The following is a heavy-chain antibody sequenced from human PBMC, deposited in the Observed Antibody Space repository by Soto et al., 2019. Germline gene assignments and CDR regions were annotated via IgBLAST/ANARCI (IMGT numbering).Heavy chain of an antibody. CDR3: ARGLTMVRGVIIDEFDY. J-gene: IGHJ4*02. CDR1: GFTFSSYW. CDR2: IKQDGSEK. Sequence: GGSLRLSCAASGFTFSSYWMSWVRQAPGKGLEWVANIKQDGSEKYYVDSVKGRFTISRDNAKNSLYLQMNSLRAEDTAVYYCARGLTMVRGVIIDEFDYWGQGTLVTVSS. D-gene: IGHD3-10*01. V-gene: IGHV3-7*01.